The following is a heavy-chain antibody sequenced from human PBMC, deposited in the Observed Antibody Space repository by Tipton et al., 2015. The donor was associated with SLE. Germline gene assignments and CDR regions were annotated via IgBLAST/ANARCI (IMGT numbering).Heavy chain of an antibody. CDR3: ARDRYSGSYFDY. CDR1: GYSISSGYY. D-gene: IGHD1-26*01. Sequence: TLSLTCAVSGYSISSGYYWGWIRQPPGKGLEWIGSIYHSGSTYYNPSLKSRVTISVDTSKNQFSLKLSSVTAADTAVYYCARDRYSGSYFDYWGQGTLVTVSS. V-gene: IGHV4-38-2*02. J-gene: IGHJ4*02. CDR2: IYHSGST.